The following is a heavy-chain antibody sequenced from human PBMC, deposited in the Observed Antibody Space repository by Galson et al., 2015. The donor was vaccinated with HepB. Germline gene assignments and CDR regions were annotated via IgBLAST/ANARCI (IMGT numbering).Heavy chain of an antibody. CDR1: GYDFNKYG. D-gene: IGHD1-7*01. Sequence: SVKVSCKASGYDFNKYGLSWVRQVPRQGLEWMGWVSGYDGSANYAPKFQGRVTMTTEKSTATAFMEMRGLRSDDTAVYYCARDSRLELHLNNYYSYGMDVWGQGTSVIVS. CDR3: ARDSRLELHLNNYYSYGMDV. CDR2: VSGYDGSA. V-gene: IGHV1-18*01. J-gene: IGHJ6*02.